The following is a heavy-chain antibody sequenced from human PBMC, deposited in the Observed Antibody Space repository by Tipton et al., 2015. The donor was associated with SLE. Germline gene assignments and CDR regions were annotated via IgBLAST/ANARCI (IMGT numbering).Heavy chain of an antibody. J-gene: IGHJ6*02. Sequence: TLSLTCTVSGGVISSNTDYWGWIRQPPGKGLEWIGEIIRSGDTNYKSSLNSRVSISLDMSKNQFSIQMTSVTAADTAIYYCASCPRRNFYAMDVWGQGTKVTVSS. CDR3: ASCPRRNFYAMDV. CDR1: GGVISSNTDY. CDR2: IIRSGDT. V-gene: IGHV4-39*07.